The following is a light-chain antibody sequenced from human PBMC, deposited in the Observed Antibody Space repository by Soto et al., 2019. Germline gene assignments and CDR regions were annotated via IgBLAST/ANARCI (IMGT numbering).Light chain of an antibody. Sequence: QSALTQPASVSGSTGQSITISCTGTSSDVGGYNYVSWYQQHPGKAPKLMIYEVSNRPSGVSNRFSGSKSGNTASLTISRHQAEDEADYYCNSYTSTYTGVFGTGTKLTVL. V-gene: IGLV2-14*01. CDR2: EVS. CDR3: NSYTSTYTGV. J-gene: IGLJ1*01. CDR1: SSDVGGYNY.